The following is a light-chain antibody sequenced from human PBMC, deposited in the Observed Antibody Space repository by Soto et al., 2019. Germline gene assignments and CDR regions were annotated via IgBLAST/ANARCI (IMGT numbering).Light chain of an antibody. Sequence: DIQMTQTPSSLSASVGDRVTITCRASQSISNYLNWYQQIPGTAPKPLIYAISNLQSGAPSRFSGSGSGTNFPLTISSLEPEDFATYFCQQTSVTPLSFGGGTKVDIK. CDR1: QSISNY. CDR2: AIS. V-gene: IGKV1-39*01. J-gene: IGKJ4*01. CDR3: QQTSVTPLS.